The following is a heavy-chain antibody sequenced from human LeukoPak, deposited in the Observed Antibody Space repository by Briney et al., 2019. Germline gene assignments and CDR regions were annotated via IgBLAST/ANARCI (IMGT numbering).Heavy chain of an antibody. V-gene: IGHV4-59*01. Sequence: SETLSLTCPVSGGSISSYYWNWMRQPPGKGLEWIGYIYYSGSTNYNPSLKSRVTISVDTSKNQFSLTLSSVTAADTAVYYCARAGRTDGYKSYFDYWCQGTLVTVSS. CDR2: IYYSGST. CDR3: ARAGRTDGYKSYFDY. CDR1: GGSISSYY. D-gene: IGHD5-24*01. J-gene: IGHJ4*02.